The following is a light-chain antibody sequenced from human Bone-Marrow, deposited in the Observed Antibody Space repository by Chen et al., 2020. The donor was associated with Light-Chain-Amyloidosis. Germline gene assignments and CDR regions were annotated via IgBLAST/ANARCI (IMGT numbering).Light chain of an antibody. J-gene: IGLJ1*01. V-gene: IGLV2-14*01. CDR3: SSYTITNTLV. CDR1: SSDVGGDNH. CDR2: EVT. Sequence: QSALTQPASGSGSPGQSITVSCTGTSSDVGGDNHVSWYQQHPAKAPKLMIYEVTNRPSWVPDRFSGSKSDHTASLTISGLQTEDEADYFCSSYTITNTLVFGSGTRVTVL.